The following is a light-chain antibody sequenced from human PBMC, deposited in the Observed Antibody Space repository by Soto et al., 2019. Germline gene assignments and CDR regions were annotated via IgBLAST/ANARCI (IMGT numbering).Light chain of an antibody. CDR1: QDISNY. J-gene: IGKJ3*01. V-gene: IGKV1-33*01. CDR2: DAS. Sequence: DIQMTQSPSSLSASVGDRVTITCQASQDISNYLNWYQQKLGKAPKLLIYDASNLEPGVPSRFSGSGSGTEFIFTISSLQPEYIATYYCQQYDTLSFTFGPGTKVDIK. CDR3: QQYDTLSFT.